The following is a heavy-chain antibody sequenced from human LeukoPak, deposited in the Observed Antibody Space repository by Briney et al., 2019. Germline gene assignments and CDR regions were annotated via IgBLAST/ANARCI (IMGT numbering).Heavy chain of an antibody. CDR2: VNPNTGGT. D-gene: IGHD5-12*01. CDR3: ARDLATIDGIAWYYFEN. CDR1: GYTFTDHY. J-gene: IGHJ4*02. Sequence: ASVKVSCKASGYTFTDHYIHWVRQAPGHGFEWMGWVNPNTGGTDYAQKFQDRIAISTYTSISTVYMELSRLKSDDTAVYYCARDLATIDGIAWYYFENWGQGTLVTVS. V-gene: IGHV1-2*02.